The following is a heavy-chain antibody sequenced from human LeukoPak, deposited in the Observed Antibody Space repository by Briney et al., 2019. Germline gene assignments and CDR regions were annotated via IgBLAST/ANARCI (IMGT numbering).Heavy chain of an antibody. D-gene: IGHD3-16*01. CDR3: ARDWGY. J-gene: IGHJ4*02. Sequence: GGSLRLSCTASGFTFSNNAMTWVRQAPGKGLEWVSGISGSGGNTYYADSVKGRLTISRDNSKNTLYLQMNSLRAEDTAVYYCARDWGYWGQGTLVTVSS. CDR1: GFTFSNNA. CDR2: ISGSGGNT. V-gene: IGHV3-23*01.